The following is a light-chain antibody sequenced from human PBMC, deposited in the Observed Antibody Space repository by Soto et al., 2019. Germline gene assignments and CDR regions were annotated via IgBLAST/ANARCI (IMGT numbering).Light chain of an antibody. Sequence: DLQMTQSPSSLSASVGDRVTIACRTSQRISNYLNWYQQKPGKAPKLLIYAASTLESGVPSRFSGSGSGTDFALTISSLQPDDFATYYCQQSYGTWTFGQGTKVEIK. CDR2: AAS. J-gene: IGKJ1*01. CDR1: QRISNY. CDR3: QQSYGTWT. V-gene: IGKV1-39*01.